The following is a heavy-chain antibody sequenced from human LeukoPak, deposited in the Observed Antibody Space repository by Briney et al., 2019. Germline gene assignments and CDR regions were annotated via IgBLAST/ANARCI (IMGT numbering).Heavy chain of an antibody. CDR2: IYYSGST. CDR1: GGSISSGGYY. D-gene: IGHD3-16*01. Sequence: PSETLSLTCTVSGGSISSGGYYWSWIRQHPGKGLEWIGYIYYSGSTYYNPSLKSRATISVDTSKNQFSLKLSSVTAADTAVYYCARAYVWDHNFDYWGQGTLVTVSS. V-gene: IGHV4-31*03. CDR3: ARAYVWDHNFDY. J-gene: IGHJ4*02.